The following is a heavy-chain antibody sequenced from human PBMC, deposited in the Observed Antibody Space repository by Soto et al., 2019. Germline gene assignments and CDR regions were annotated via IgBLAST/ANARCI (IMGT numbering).Heavy chain of an antibody. CDR1: GFSFSSHN. V-gene: IGHV3-48*01. D-gene: IGHD1-26*01. CDR2: IDGSGTSM. J-gene: IGHJ4*02. CDR3: ARSGNYRLDC. Sequence: EVQLVESGGALVQPGGSLRLSCAASGFSFSSHNMNWVRQAPGKGLEWISYIDGSGTSMYYADSVKGRFTISRDKAKNSLYLQMISLRAEDTALYYCARSGNYRLDCWGRGTLVTVSS.